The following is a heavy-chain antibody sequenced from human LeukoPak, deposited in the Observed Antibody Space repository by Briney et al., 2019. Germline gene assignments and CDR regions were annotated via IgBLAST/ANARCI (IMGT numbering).Heavy chain of an antibody. CDR1: GFTFSNAW. CDR3: TTNRDILTGYYLS. V-gene: IGHV3-15*01. J-gene: IGHJ5*02. D-gene: IGHD3-9*01. Sequence: GGSLRLSCAASGFTFSNAWMSWVRQAPGKGLEWVGRIKSKTDGGTTDYAAPVKGRFTISRDDSKNTLCLQMNSLKTEDTAVYYCTTNRDILTGYYLSWGQGTLVTVSS. CDR2: IKSKTDGGTT.